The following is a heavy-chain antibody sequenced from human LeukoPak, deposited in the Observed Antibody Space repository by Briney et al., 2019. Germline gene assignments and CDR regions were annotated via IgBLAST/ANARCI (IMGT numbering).Heavy chain of an antibody. CDR2: ISSSGSTI. CDR3: ARDCHRVSCHY. CDR1: GFTFSEYY. V-gene: IGHV3-11*01. J-gene: IGHJ4*02. Sequence: GGSLRLSCAASGFTFSEYYMSWIRQAPGEGLEWVSYISSSGSTIYYADSVKGRFTISRDNAKNSLYLQMNSLRAEDTAVYYCARDCHRVSCHYWGQGTLVTVSS. D-gene: IGHD1-14*01.